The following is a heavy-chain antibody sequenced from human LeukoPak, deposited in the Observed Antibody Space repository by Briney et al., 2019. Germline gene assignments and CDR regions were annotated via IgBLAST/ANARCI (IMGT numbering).Heavy chain of an antibody. Sequence: SETLSLTCTVSGGSISSSSYYWGWLRQPPGTGLEWIGSIYYSGSTYYNPSLKSRVTISVDTSKNQFSLKLSSVTAADTAVYYCARGVTMVRGAIMDVWGKGTTVTISS. V-gene: IGHV4-39*07. CDR3: ARGVTMVRGAIMDV. CDR2: IYYSGST. CDR1: GGSISSSSYY. J-gene: IGHJ6*04. D-gene: IGHD3-10*01.